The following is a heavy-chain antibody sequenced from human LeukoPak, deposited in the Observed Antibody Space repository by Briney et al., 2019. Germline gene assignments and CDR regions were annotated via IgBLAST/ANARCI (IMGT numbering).Heavy chain of an antibody. CDR3: ARDPGSGYEEHFDY. V-gene: IGHV3-11*01. CDR2: ISSSGSI. J-gene: IGHJ4*02. CDR1: GFTFSDNY. Sequence: KSGGSLRLSCAASGFTFSDNYMSWIRQAPGKGLEWVSYISSSGSIYYADSVKGRFTISRDNAKNSLYLQMNSLRAEDTAVYYCARDPGSGYEEHFDYWGQGTLVTVSS. D-gene: IGHD5-12*01.